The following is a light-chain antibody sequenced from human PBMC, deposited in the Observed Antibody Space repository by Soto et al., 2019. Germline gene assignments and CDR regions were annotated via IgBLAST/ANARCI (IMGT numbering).Light chain of an antibody. V-gene: IGLV2-11*01. Sequence: QSALTQPRSVSGSPGQSVTISCTGTSSDVGGYNYVSWYQQHPGKAPKLMIYDVSKRPSGVPDRFSGSKSGNTASLTISGLHAEDEADYYCCSYAGSYPVFGGGTKLTVL. CDR2: DVS. J-gene: IGLJ2*01. CDR1: SSDVGGYNY. CDR3: CSYAGSYPV.